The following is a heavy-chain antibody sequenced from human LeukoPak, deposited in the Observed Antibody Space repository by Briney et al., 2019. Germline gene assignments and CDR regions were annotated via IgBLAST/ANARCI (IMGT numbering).Heavy chain of an antibody. CDR2: ISAYNGNT. D-gene: IGHD6-19*01. J-gene: IGHJ4*02. Sequence: ASVKASCKASGYTFTSYGISWVRQAPGQGLEWMGWISAYNGNTNYAQKLQGRVTMTTDTSTSTAYMELRSLRSDDTAVYYCARDLGLIAVAGSDYWGQGTLVTVSS. CDR3: ARDLGLIAVAGSDY. V-gene: IGHV1-18*01. CDR1: GYTFTSYG.